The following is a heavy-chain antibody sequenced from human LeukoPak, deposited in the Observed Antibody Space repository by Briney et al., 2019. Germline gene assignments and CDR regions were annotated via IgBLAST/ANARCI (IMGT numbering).Heavy chain of an antibody. CDR3: ARDTATGYSSGWYYGGIGDY. J-gene: IGHJ4*02. V-gene: IGHV3-11*01. CDR2: ISSSGSTI. CDR1: GFTFSDYY. D-gene: IGHD6-19*01. Sequence: GGSLRLSCAASGFTFSDYYMSWIRQAPGKGLEWVSYISSSGSTIYYADSVKGRFTISRDNAKNSLYLQMNSLRAEDTAVYYCARDTATGYSSGWYYGGIGDYWGQGTLVTVSS.